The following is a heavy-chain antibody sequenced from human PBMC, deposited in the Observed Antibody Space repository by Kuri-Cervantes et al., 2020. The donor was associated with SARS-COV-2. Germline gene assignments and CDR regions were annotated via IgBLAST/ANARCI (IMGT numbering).Heavy chain of an antibody. Sequence: GESLKISCAASGFTFISYSMNWVRQAPGKGLEWVLSISSSSSYIYYAASVKGRFTISRDNAENSLYQQMNRRRAEDTAVYYCAGRETGLGNDYWGQGTLVTVSS. D-gene: IGHD1-1*01. CDR2: ISSSSSYI. CDR1: GFTFISYS. V-gene: IGHV3-21*01. J-gene: IGHJ4*02. CDR3: AGRETGLGNDY.